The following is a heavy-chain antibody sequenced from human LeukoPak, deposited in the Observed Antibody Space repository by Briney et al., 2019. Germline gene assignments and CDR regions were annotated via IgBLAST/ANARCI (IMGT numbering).Heavy chain of an antibody. D-gene: IGHD2-8*01. V-gene: IGHV1-2*04. CDR1: VYTFTDPY. Sequence: SVKGSSKACVYTFTDPYIHWVRQAPGQGLEWMGWINPNSVGTKYARKLQGLVTMTRDTSIRTAYMELSRLISDDTAVYYCARVAYCTKGVCVNFDYWGQGTLVTVSS. CDR2: INPNSVGT. CDR3: ARVAYCTKGVCVNFDY. J-gene: IGHJ4*02.